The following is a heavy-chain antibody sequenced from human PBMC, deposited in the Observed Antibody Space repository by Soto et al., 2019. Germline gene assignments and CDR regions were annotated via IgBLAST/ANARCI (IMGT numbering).Heavy chain of an antibody. CDR2: INPISGGT. V-gene: IGHV1-2*02. J-gene: IGHJ4*02. Sequence: ASVKVSCQTSGCTFPGHHIHWVRQAPGQGLEWMGWINPISGGTKYREKFQGRVSITRDKSSSTAYMELSSLTSDDSAVYYCAKDGRHCSGGSCPQGHWGQGTLVTVSS. CDR3: AKDGRHCSGGSCPQGH. D-gene: IGHD2-15*01. CDR1: GCTFPGHH.